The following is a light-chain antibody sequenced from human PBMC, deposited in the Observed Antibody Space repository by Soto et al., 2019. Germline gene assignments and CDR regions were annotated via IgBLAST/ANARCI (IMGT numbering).Light chain of an antibody. Sequence: QSALTQPASVSGSPGQSITISCTGTSSDVGGYDYVSWYQQHPGKAPKLIIYEVSNRPSGISNRFSGSKSGNTASLTISGLQAEDEADYCCTSYTSSSARVFGTGTKLTVL. CDR2: EVS. V-gene: IGLV2-14*01. CDR1: SSDVGGYDY. CDR3: TSYTSSSARV. J-gene: IGLJ1*01.